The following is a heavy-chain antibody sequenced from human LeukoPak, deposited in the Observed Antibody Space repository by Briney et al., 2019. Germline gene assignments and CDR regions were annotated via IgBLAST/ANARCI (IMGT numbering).Heavy chain of an antibody. CDR3: ARDRSYYGDAYDI. V-gene: IGHV3-23*01. CDR1: GFTFSSYA. D-gene: IGHD1-26*01. CDR2: ISGSGGST. Sequence: GGSLRLSCAASGFTFSSYAISWVRQAPGKGLEWVSAISGSGGSTYYADSVKGRFTISRDNSKNTLYLQMNSLRAEDTAVYYCARDRSYYGDAYDIWGHGTLVTVSS. J-gene: IGHJ3*02.